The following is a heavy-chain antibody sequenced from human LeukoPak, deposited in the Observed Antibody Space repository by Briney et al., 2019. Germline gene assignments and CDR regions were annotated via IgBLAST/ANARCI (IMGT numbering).Heavy chain of an antibody. D-gene: IGHD3-22*01. CDR3: ARGHSSGYYPPDAFDI. J-gene: IGHJ3*02. CDR1: GGSFSGYY. CDR2: IYHSGST. V-gene: IGHV4-34*01. Sequence: SETLSLTCAVYGGSFSGYYWSWIRQPPGKGLEWIGYIYHSGSTYYNPSLKSRVTISVDRSKNQFSLKLSSVTAADTAVYYCARGHSSGYYPPDAFDIWGQGTMVTVSS.